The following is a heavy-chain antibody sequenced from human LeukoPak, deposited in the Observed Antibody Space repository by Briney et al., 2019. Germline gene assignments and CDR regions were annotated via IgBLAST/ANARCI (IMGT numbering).Heavy chain of an antibody. V-gene: IGHV3-23*01. D-gene: IGHD6-13*01. CDR3: AKGQAAAGYYYYGMDV. CDR2: ISCSGGST. J-gene: IGHJ6*02. Sequence: GGSLRLSCASSVFTFSSYAMRWVRQAPGKGLECVSAISCSGGSTYYADSVKRRFTISRDNSKNTLYLQMNSLRGEDTAVYYCAKGQAAAGYYYYGMDVWGQGTTVTVSS. CDR1: VFTFSSYA.